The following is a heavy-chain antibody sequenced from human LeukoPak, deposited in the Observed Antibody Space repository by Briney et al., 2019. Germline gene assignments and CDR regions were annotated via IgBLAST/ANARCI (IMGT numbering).Heavy chain of an antibody. CDR2: INPHSGGT. V-gene: IGHV1-2*02. CDR3: ARVPFGGYDIDY. CDR1: GYTFTGYY. J-gene: IGHJ4*02. Sequence: ASVKVSCKASGYTFTGYYIHWVRQAPGQGLEWMGWINPHSGGTNYAQKLQARVTMTRDTSINTAYMELSRLRSDDTAVYYCARVPFGGYDIDYWGQGTLATVSS. D-gene: IGHD5-12*01.